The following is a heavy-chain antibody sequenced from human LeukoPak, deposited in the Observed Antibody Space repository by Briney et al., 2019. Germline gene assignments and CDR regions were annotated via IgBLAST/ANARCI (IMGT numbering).Heavy chain of an antibody. CDR3: AKQGRGLAAAYFDF. D-gene: IGHD6-13*01. Sequence: SVTVSFKASGGTFSSYAISWVRQAPGQGLEWMGGIIPIFGTANYAQKFQGRVTITADESTSTAYMELSSLRSEDTAVYYCAKQGRGLAAAYFDFWGQGTLVTVSS. CDR1: GGTFSSYA. CDR2: IIPIFGTA. V-gene: IGHV1-69*13. J-gene: IGHJ4*02.